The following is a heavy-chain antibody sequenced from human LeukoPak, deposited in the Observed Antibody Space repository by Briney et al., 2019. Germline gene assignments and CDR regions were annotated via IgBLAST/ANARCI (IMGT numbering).Heavy chain of an antibody. D-gene: IGHD1-26*01. CDR2: IIPIFGTA. CDR1: GGTFSSYA. V-gene: IGHV1-69*05. Sequence: SVKVSCKASGGTFSSYAISWVRQAPGQGLEWMGGIIPIFGTANYAQKLQGRVTMTTDTSTSTAYMELRSLRSDDTAVYYCARGIDSASPPLGTFEIWGQGTMVTVSS. CDR3: ARGIDSASPPLGTFEI. J-gene: IGHJ3*02.